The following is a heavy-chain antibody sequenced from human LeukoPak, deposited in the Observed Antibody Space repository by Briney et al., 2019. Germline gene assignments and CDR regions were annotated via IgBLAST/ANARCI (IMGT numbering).Heavy chain of an antibody. CDR3: ATPSYDYDSSAYWLGRFDN. J-gene: IGHJ4*02. Sequence: GASVKVSCKASGATFSHYVINWVRQAPGQGLEWRGGFTPIFGTTNYAQKFRGRLTITADDSTSTAYLELSSLRSEDTAIYYWATPSYDYDSSAYWLGRFDNWGQGTLVTVSS. CDR2: FTPIFGTT. CDR1: GATFSHYV. V-gene: IGHV1-69*13. D-gene: IGHD3-22*01.